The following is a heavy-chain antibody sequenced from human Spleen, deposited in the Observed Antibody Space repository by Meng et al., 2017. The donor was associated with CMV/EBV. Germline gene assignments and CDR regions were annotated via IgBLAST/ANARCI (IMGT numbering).Heavy chain of an antibody. J-gene: IGHJ4*02. CDR1: GLVFSAYS. CDR3: ARVEALYYFDS. Sequence: GESLKISCAASGLVFSAYSMHWVRQTPGKGLEWVAFIRYDGSNKYYGDSVKGRFIISRDNSKNTLYLQMNSLRPEDTAVYYCARVEALYYFDSWGQGTLVTVSS. CDR2: IRYDGSNK. V-gene: IGHV3-30*02.